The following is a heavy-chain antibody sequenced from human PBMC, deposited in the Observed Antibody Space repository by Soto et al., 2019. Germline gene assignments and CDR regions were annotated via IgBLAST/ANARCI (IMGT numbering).Heavy chain of an antibody. CDR1: GFTFSDHY. Sequence: EVQLVESGGGLVQPGGPLRLSCAASGFTFSDHYMDWVRQAPGKGLEWVGRTRNKANSSTTEYAASVKGRFTISRDDSKNSLYLQMNSLKAEDTAVYYCARTSHYYDSSGARRYFDLWGRGTLVTVSS. CDR2: TRNKANSSTT. CDR3: ARTSHYYDSSGARRYFDL. V-gene: IGHV3-72*01. D-gene: IGHD3-22*01. J-gene: IGHJ2*01.